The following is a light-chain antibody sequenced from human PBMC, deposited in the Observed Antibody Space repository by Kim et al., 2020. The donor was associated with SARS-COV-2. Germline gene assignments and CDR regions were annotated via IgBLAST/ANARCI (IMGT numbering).Light chain of an antibody. Sequence: SSELTQDPAVSVALGQTVRITCQGDSLRSYYASWYQQKPGQAPVLVIYGKNNRPSGIPDRFSGSSSGNTASLTIPGAQAEDEADYYCNSRDSRGRHVVCG. CDR3: NSRDSRGRHVV. V-gene: IGLV3-19*01. CDR1: SLRSYY. J-gene: IGLJ2*01. CDR2: GKN.